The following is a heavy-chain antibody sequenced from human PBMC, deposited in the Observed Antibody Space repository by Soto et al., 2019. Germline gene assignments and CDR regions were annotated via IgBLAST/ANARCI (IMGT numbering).Heavy chain of an antibody. J-gene: IGHJ6*02. D-gene: IGHD5-12*01. CDR1: GFTFSSYA. V-gene: IGHV3-30-3*01. CDR2: ISYDGSNK. Sequence: QVQLVESGGGVVQPGRSLRLSCAASGFTFSSYAMHWVRQAPGKGLEWVAVISYDGSNKYYADSVKGRFTISRDNSKNTLYLQMNSLRAEDTAVYYCARESFMFGYSGYIVDGGYGMDVWGQGTTVTVSS. CDR3: ARESFMFGYSGYIVDGGYGMDV.